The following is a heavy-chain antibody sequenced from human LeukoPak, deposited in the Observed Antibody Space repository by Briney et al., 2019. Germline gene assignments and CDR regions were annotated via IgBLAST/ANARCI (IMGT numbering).Heavy chain of an antibody. CDR1: GGTFSGYY. D-gene: IGHD2-15*01. V-gene: IGHV4-34*01. J-gene: IGHJ6*03. Sequence: PSESLTLSCAVSGGTFSGYYWSWIRQPPGKGLEWIGEINHSGSTNYNPSLKSRVTISVDTSKSQLSLELSSVTAADTAVCYCARGRWGGIGGYYYYMDVWGKGSTVTVSS. CDR2: INHSGST. CDR3: ARGRWGGIGGYYYYMDV.